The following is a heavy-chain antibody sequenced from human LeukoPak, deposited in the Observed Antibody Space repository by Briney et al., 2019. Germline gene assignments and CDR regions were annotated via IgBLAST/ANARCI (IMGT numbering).Heavy chain of an antibody. CDR2: ISGSGGST. V-gene: IGHV3-23*01. D-gene: IGHD1-26*01. Sequence: GGSLRLSCAASGFTFSSYAMSWIRQAPGKGLEWVSAISGSGGSTYYADSVKGRFTISRDNSKNTLYLQMNSLRAEDTAVYYCAKDYSGSYYFDYWGQGTLVTVSS. CDR1: GFTFSSYA. CDR3: AKDYSGSYYFDY. J-gene: IGHJ4*02.